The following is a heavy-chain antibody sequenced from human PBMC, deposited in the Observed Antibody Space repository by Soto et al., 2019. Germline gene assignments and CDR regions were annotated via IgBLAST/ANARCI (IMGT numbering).Heavy chain of an antibody. J-gene: IGHJ3*02. D-gene: IGHD3-16*02. CDR1: GGSFSDYK. V-gene: IGHV4-34*01. Sequence: SETLSLTCAVDGGSFSDYKWSWIRQSPGKGLEWIGEINHSGITNYNPSFKSRVTLSVDTSKRQFSLRVKSVTAADTAVYYCARERGVLSEAFDIWGRGTMVTVSS. CDR3: ARERGVLSEAFDI. CDR2: INHSGIT.